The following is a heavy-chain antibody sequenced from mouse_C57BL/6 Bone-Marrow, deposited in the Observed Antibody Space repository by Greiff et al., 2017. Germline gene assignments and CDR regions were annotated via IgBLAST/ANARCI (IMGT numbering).Heavy chain of an antibody. CDR2: IYPGDGVT. CDR3: AAELGRFDY. CDR1: GYAFSRYW. J-gene: IGHJ2*01. D-gene: IGHD4-1*01. V-gene: IGHV1-80*01. Sequence: QFQLQQSGAELVKPGASVKISSKASGYAFSRYWLNGVKQRPGKGFEWIGQIYPGDGVTNYNGKFKGKATMTADKSSSTAYMLLSSLTSEDSAVYFCAAELGRFDYWGQGTTLTVSS.